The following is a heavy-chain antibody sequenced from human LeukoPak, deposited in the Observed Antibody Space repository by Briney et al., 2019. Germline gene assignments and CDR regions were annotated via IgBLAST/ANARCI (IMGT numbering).Heavy chain of an antibody. J-gene: IGHJ5*01. D-gene: IGHD3-10*01. CDR1: GGSFSGYY. CDR3: ARGSPYYYGSGNWFDS. CDR2: INHSGST. Sequence: PSETLSLTCAVYGGSFSGYYWSWIRQPPGKGLEWIGDINHSGSTNYNPSLKSRVTISVDTSKNQFSLKLSSVTAADTAVYYCARGSPYYYGSGNWFDSWGQGTLVTVSS. V-gene: IGHV4-34*01.